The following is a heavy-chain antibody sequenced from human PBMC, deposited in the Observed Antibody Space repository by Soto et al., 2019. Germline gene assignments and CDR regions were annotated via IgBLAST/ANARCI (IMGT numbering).Heavy chain of an antibody. Sequence: QVQLVESGGGVVQPGRSLRLSCAASGFTFSSYAMHWVRQAPGKGLEGVAVISYDGSNKYYADSVKGRFTISRDNSKNTLYLQRNSLRAEDTAVYYCARGKRYYDSSGYYPHEDYYYGMDVWGQGTTVTVSS. CDR2: ISYDGSNK. CDR3: ARGKRYYDSSGYYPHEDYYYGMDV. V-gene: IGHV3-30-3*01. D-gene: IGHD3-22*01. CDR1: GFTFSSYA. J-gene: IGHJ6*02.